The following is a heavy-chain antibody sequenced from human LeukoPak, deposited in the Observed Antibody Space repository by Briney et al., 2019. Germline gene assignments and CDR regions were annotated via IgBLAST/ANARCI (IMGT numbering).Heavy chain of an antibody. J-gene: IGHJ6*03. Sequence: GASVKVSCKASGYTFTGYYMHWVRQAPGQGLEWMGWINPNSGGTNYAQKFQGRVTMTRDTSISTAYMELSRLRSDDTAVYYCASSLLYERAYYYYYYMDVWGRGTTVTVSS. CDR3: ASSLLYERAYYYYYYMDV. CDR1: GYTFTGYY. D-gene: IGHD2-2*02. CDR2: INPNSGGT. V-gene: IGHV1-2*02.